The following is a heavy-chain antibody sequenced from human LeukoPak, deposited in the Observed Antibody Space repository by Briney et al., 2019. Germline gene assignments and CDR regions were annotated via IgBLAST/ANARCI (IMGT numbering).Heavy chain of an antibody. J-gene: IGHJ4*02. D-gene: IGHD3-10*01. Sequence: PSETLSLTCAVYGVSFSGYYWSWIRQPPGKGLEWIGEISHSGSTNYNPSLKSRVTISLDTPKNQFSLKLSSVTPADTAVYYCARSRGDIDYWGQGTLVTVSS. V-gene: IGHV4-34*01. CDR1: GVSFSGYY. CDR3: ARSRGDIDY. CDR2: ISHSGST.